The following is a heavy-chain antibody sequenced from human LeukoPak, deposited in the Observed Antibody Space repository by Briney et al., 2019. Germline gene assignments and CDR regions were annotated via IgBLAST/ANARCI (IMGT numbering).Heavy chain of an antibody. J-gene: IGHJ5*02. V-gene: IGHV4-59*01. Sequence: SETLSLTCTVSGGSISSYSWTWIRQPPGKGLEWIGYIYYSGSTNYNPSLKSRVTISVDTSKNQFSLKLSSVTAADTAVYYCALVVVPVARRTNGWFDPWGQGTLVTVSS. CDR1: GGSISSYS. CDR2: IYYSGST. D-gene: IGHD2-2*01. CDR3: ALVVVPVARRTNGWFDP.